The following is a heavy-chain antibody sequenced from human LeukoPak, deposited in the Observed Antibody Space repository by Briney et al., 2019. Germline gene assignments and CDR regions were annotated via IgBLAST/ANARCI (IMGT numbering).Heavy chain of an antibody. CDR3: AKVLSGTLTFDH. D-gene: IGHD3-10*01. CDR2: ISDGGGST. J-gene: IGHJ4*02. CDR1: GITFTTYA. Sequence: PGGSLRLSCAASGITFTTYAMSWVRQAPGKGLEWVSAISDGGGSTYYADSVKGRFTTSRDNSKNTLYLQMNSLRAEDTAVYYCAKVLSGTLTFDHWGQGTLVTVSS. V-gene: IGHV3-23*01.